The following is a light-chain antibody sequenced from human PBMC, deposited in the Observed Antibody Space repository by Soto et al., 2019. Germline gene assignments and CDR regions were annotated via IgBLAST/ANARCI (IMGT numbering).Light chain of an antibody. V-gene: IGLV1-44*01. CDR3: AAWDASLNGVV. CDR1: SSNIGSNT. J-gene: IGLJ2*01. CDR2: SNN. Sequence: QSVLTQPPSASGTPGQRVTISCSGSSSNIGSNTVNWYQQLPGTAPKLLIYSNNQRPSGVPDRFSGSKSGTSASLAISGPHSEVVDDYYWAAWDASLNGVVFGGGTKLTVL.